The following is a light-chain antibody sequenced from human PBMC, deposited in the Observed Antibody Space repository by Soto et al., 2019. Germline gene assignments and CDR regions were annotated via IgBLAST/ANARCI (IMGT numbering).Light chain of an antibody. CDR1: TGPVTSANF. V-gene: IGLV7-43*01. J-gene: IGLJ2*01. CDR2: TAT. Sequence: QAVVTQEPSLTVSPGGTVTLTCGSTTGPVTSANFPNWVQQRPGQSPRGLIHTATRTHSWTPARFSGSLVGGKAALTLSGAQPEDEADYYRLLYFGAPQVFGGGTKLTVL. CDR3: LLYFGAPQV.